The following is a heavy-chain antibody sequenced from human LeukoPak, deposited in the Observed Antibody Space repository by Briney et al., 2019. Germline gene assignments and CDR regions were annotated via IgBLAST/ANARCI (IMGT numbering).Heavy chain of an antibody. CDR2: ISGSGGST. D-gene: IGHD6-13*01. J-gene: IGHJ4*02. Sequence: GGSLRLSCAASAFTFSSYAMSWVRQAPGKGLEWVSAISGSGGSTYYADSVKRRFTISRDNSKNTLYLQMNSLRAEDTAVYYCAKEGSIAAAGTAFDYWGQGTLVTVSS. CDR1: AFTFSSYA. V-gene: IGHV3-23*01. CDR3: AKEGSIAAAGTAFDY.